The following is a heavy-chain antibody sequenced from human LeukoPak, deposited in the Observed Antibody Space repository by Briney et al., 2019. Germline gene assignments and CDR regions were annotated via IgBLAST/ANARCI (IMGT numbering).Heavy chain of an antibody. D-gene: IGHD2-2*01. CDR3: ARDLLVPAAHYYYYGMDV. V-gene: IGHV1-8*01. CDR1: GYTFTSYD. Sequence: ASVKVSCKASGYTFTSYDISWVRQATGQGLEWMGWMNPISGNTGYAQKFQGRVTMTRSTSISTAYMELSSLRSEDTAVYYCARDLLVPAAHYYYYGMDVWGQGTTVTVSS. J-gene: IGHJ6*02. CDR2: MNPISGNT.